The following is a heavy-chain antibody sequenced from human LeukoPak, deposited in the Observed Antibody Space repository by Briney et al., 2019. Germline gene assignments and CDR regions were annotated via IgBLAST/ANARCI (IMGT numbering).Heavy chain of an antibody. V-gene: IGHV3-9*01. D-gene: IGHD6-19*01. CDR1: GFTFDDYA. J-gene: IGHJ3*02. CDR3: AKISSGYSSGWWAFDI. CDR2: ISWNSGSI. Sequence: PGGSLRLSCAASGFTFDDYAMHWVRQAPGKGLEWVSGISWNSGSIGYADSVKGRFTISRDNAKNSLYLQMNSLRAEDTALYYCAKISSGYSSGWWAFDIWGQGTMVTVSS.